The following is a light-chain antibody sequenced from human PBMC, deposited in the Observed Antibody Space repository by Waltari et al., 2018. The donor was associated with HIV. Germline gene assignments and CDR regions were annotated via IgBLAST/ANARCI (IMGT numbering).Light chain of an antibody. CDR3: QVWDNNVV. CDR2: KDS. Sequence: YELTQPLSVSLALGLTAKITCGGNNIGTQDVHWYQKRPGQAPVLVMFKDSNRPSGIPERFSGSKSRNTAALTISGVQVEDEADYFCQVWDNNVVFGGGTKLTVL. J-gene: IGLJ3*02. V-gene: IGLV3-9*01. CDR1: NIGTQD.